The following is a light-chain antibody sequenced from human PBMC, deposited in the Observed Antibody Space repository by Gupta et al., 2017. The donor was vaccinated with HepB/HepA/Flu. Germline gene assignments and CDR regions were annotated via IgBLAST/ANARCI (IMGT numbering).Light chain of an antibody. CDR3: AACDDTRSGLV. Sequence: SVLTQPPSASGPPGPSVSISCSGSSSKIGTNYVDWYVNLPGKAPKFFIYWNNHRAAGVPARFSGSKSGTSASLAITGLRAEDEGDYYCAACDDTRSGLVFGGGTKVTVL. CDR2: WNN. V-gene: IGLV1-47*01. CDR1: SSKIGTNY. J-gene: IGLJ2*01.